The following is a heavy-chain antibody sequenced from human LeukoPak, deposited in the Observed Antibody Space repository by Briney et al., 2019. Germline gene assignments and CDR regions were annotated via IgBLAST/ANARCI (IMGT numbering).Heavy chain of an antibody. CDR1: GGSLSGDY. J-gene: IGHJ5*02. CDR2: INHSGST. V-gene: IGHV4-34*01. D-gene: IGHD6-6*01. Sequence: SETLSLTCAVYGGSLSGDYWSWIRQPPGKGLEWIEEINHSGSTNHNPSLKSRVTISVDTSKNQFSLKLSSVTAADTAVYYCAGSTWFDPWGQGTLVTVSS. CDR3: AGSTWFDP.